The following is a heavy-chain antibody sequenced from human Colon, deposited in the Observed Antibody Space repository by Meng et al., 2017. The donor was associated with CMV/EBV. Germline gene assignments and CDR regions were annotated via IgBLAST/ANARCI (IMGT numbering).Heavy chain of an antibody. V-gene: IGHV3-9*01. CDR3: AKVVGTTVTTEDGWYFDL. CDR2: LSWNTASI. D-gene: IGHD4-17*01. Sequence: SLKISCAASGFTFDDYAMHWVRQAPGKGLEWVAGLSWNTASIGYADSVKGRFTISRDHAKNSLYLQMNSLRAEDTALYYCAKVVGTTVTTEDGWYFDLWGQGTLVTVSS. J-gene: IGHJ2*01. CDR1: GFTFDDYA.